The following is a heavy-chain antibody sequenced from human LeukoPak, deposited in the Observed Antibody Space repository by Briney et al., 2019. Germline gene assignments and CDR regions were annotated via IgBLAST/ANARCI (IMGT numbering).Heavy chain of an antibody. Sequence: SETLSLTCTVSGGSISSYHWSWIRQPPGKGLEWIGSICYSGSTYYNPSLKSRVTISVDTSKNQFSLKLSSVTAADTAVYYCARPDYYYYYMDVWGKGTTVTISS. CDR2: ICYSGST. J-gene: IGHJ6*03. CDR3: ARPDYYYYYMDV. CDR1: GGSISSYH. V-gene: IGHV4-39*01.